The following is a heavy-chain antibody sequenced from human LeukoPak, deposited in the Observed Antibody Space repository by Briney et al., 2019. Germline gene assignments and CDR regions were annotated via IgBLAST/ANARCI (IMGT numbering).Heavy chain of an antibody. CDR1: GGSISSYY. CDR3: ARDHSGHNWNADDAFDI. D-gene: IGHD1-20*01. J-gene: IGHJ3*02. V-gene: IGHV4-4*07. Sequence: PSETLSLTCTVSGGSISSYYWSWIRQPAGKGLEWIGRIYTSGSTNYNPSLKSRVTISVDKSKNQFSLKLSSVTAADTAVYYCARDHSGHNWNADDAFDIWGQGTMVTASS. CDR2: IYTSGST.